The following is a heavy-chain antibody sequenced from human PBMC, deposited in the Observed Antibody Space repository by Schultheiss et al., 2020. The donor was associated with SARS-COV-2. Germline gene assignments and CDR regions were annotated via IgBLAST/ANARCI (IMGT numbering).Heavy chain of an antibody. V-gene: IGHV3-30*03. CDR2: ISYDGSNK. CDR3: AREKGIAAAGWHFQH. CDR1: GFTFSNAW. Sequence: GGSLRLSCAASGFTFSNAWMSWVRQAPGKGLEWVAVISYDGSNKYYADSVKGRFTISRDNSKNTLYLQMNSLRAEDTAVYYCAREKGIAAAGWHFQHWGQGTLVTVSS. J-gene: IGHJ1*01. D-gene: IGHD6-13*01.